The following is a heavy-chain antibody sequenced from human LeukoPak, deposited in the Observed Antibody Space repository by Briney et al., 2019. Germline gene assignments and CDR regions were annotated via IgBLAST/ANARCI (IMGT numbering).Heavy chain of an antibody. CDR1: GFTFNHYA. J-gene: IGHJ4*02. CDR2: VSENGDGT. CDR3: ARGWTTFHY. Sequence: GGSLRLSCVASGFTFNHYAMSWVRQAPGKGLEWVASVSENGDGTVYPDSVKGRFTISRDNSRKTVLLEVNSLRVEDAATYYCARGWTTFHYWGQGALVTVSS. D-gene: IGHD1-1*01. V-gene: IGHV3-23*01.